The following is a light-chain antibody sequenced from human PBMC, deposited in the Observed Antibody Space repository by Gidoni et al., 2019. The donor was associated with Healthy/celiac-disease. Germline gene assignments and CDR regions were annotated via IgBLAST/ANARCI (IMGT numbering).Light chain of an antibody. CDR2: GAS. V-gene: IGKV3-20*01. CDR1: QSISSSQ. Sequence: EIVLTQSPGTLSLSPGQSATLSCRASQSISSSQLAWYQQKPGQAPRPLMYGASSRATGIPDRFSGSGSGTDFTLTISRLEPEDFAVYYCQHFGTFXGXTKVE. J-gene: IGKJ4*01. CDR3: QHFGT.